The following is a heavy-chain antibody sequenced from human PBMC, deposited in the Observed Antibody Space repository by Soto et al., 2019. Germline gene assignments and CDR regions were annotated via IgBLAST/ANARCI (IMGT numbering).Heavy chain of an antibody. CDR1: GGSISSYY. V-gene: IGHV4-59*01. Sequence: SETLSLTCTVSGGSISSYYWSWIRQPPGKGLEWIGYIYYSGSTNYNPSLKSRITISVDTSKNQFSLKLSSVTAADTAVYYCAISPYTGELLRHYDSLDAFDIWGQGTMVTVSS. CDR3: AISPYTGELLRHYDSLDAFDI. D-gene: IGHD3-10*01. CDR2: IYYSGST. J-gene: IGHJ3*02.